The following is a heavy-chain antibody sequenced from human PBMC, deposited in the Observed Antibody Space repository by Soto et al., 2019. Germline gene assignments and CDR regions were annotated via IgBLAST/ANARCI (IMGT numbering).Heavy chain of an antibody. CDR3: ARDGLGDGYNPSSYYYYGMDV. V-gene: IGHV4-59*01. J-gene: IGHJ6*02. CDR2: IYYSGST. Sequence: PSETLSLTCTVSGGSISSYYWSWIRQPPGKGLEWIGYIYYSGSTNYNPSLKSRVTISVDTSKNQFSLKLSSVTAADTAVYYCARDGLGDGYNPSSYYYYGMDVWGQGTTVTVSS. D-gene: IGHD5-12*01. CDR1: GGSISSYY.